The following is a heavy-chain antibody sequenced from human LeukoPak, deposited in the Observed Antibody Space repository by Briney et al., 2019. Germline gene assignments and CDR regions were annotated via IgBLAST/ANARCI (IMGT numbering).Heavy chain of an antibody. D-gene: IGHD5-12*01. CDR1: GGTFSSYA. J-gene: IGHJ4*02. Sequence: ASVKVSCKASGGTFSSYAISWVRQAPGQGLEWMGGIIPIFGTANYAQTFQGRVTITADESTSTAYMELSSLRSEDTAVYYCARGPHGYSGYDALDYWGQGTLVTVSS. CDR3: ARGPHGYSGYDALDY. CDR2: IIPIFGTA. V-gene: IGHV1-69*13.